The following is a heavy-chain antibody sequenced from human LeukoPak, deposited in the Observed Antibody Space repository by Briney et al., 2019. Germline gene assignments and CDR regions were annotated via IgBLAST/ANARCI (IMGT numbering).Heavy chain of an antibody. CDR3: ARFRTAAGTGYFDY. V-gene: IGHV3-23*01. CDR1: GFTFSDYY. J-gene: IGHJ4*02. CDR2: ISGSGGST. Sequence: GGSLRLSCAASGFTFSDYYMSWIRQAPGKGLEWVSAISGSGGSTYYADSVKGRFTISRDNSKNTLYLQMNSLRAGDTAVYYCARFRTAAGTGYFDYWGQGTLVTVSS. D-gene: IGHD6-13*01.